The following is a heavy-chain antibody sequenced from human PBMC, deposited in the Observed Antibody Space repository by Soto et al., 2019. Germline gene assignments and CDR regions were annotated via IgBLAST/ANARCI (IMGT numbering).Heavy chain of an antibody. V-gene: IGHV3-30-3*01. D-gene: IGHD6-13*01. CDR3: ARDRFASSWSHFDY. J-gene: IGHJ4*02. CDR1: GFTFSNYA. CDR2: ISDDGSNK. Sequence: QVQLVESGGGVVQPGRSLRLSCEASGFTFSNYALHWVRQAPGKGLEWVAVISDDGSNKYYADSVKGRFTISRDNSKNTLYLQMNSLRAEDTAVYYCARDRFASSWSHFDYWGQGTPVTVSS.